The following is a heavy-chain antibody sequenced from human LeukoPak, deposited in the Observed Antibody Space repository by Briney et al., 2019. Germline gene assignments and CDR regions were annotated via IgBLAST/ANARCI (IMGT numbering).Heavy chain of an antibody. J-gene: IGHJ4*02. Sequence: ASVTVSCKASGYTFTDYYMHWVRQAPGQGLEWMGWINPKSGGTNYAQKFLGRVTMTRETSTSTAYMELSRLRSDDTAVYYCARDTREYYDILSAGSCFDYWGQGTLVTVSS. CDR1: GYTFTDYY. D-gene: IGHD3-9*01. CDR2: INPKSGGT. V-gene: IGHV1-2*02. CDR3: ARDTREYYDILSAGSCFDY.